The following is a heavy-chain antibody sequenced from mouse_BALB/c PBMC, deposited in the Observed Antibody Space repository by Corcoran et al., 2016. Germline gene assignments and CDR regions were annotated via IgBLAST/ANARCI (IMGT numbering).Heavy chain of an antibody. CDR2: IWWDDEK. D-gene: IGHD2-14*01. J-gene: IGHJ4*01. CDR3: AQRAEGYAYAMDY. CDR1: GFSLSASGMG. Sequence: QVTQKESDPGILKPSQTLSLNCSFSGFSLSASGMGVDCIRQPSGKGLECLAHIWWDDEKHYNPSLKCQLTISKYTSINQVFLKLTIVDTVDTATSYCAQRAEGYAYAMDYWGQGTSVTVSS. V-gene: IGHV8-8*01.